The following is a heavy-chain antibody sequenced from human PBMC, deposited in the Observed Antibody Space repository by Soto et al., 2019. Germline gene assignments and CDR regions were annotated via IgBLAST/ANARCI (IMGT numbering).Heavy chain of an antibody. CDR1: GGSISSGGYY. J-gene: IGHJ6*02. Sequence: PSETLSLTCTVSGGSISSGGYYWSWIRQHPGKGLEWIGYIYYSGSTYYNPSLKSRVTISVDTSKNQFSLKLSSVTAADTAVYHCARDSKQSPGGITMVRGVSYYYYYGMDVWGQGTTVTVSS. D-gene: IGHD3-10*01. CDR3: ARDSKQSPGGITMVRGVSYYYYYGMDV. V-gene: IGHV4-31*03. CDR2: IYYSGST.